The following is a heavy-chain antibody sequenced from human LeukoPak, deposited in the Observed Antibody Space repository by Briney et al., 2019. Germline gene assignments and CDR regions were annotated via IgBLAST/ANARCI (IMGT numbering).Heavy chain of an antibody. D-gene: IGHD4-17*01. V-gene: IGHV3-21*01. J-gene: IGHJ3*02. Sequence: KPGGSLRLSCAASGFTFSSYSMNWVRQAPGKGLEWVSSISSSSSYIYYADSVKGRFTISRDNAKNSLYLQMNSLRAEDTAVYYCARGQDYGDYVDAFDIWGQGTMVTVSS. CDR1: GFTFSSYS. CDR3: ARGQDYGDYVDAFDI. CDR2: ISSSSSYI.